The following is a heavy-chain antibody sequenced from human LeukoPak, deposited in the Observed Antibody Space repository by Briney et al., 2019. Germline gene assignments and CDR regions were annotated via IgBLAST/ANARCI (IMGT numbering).Heavy chain of an antibody. CDR3: ARTPTDYGDYYFDY. J-gene: IGHJ4*02. CDR1: GGSISSYY. D-gene: IGHD4-17*01. Sequence: SETLSLTCTVSGGSISSYYWSWIRQPPGKGLEWIGYIYYSGSTNYNPSLKSRVTISVDMSKNQFSLKLSSVTAADTAVYYCARTPTDYGDYYFDYWGQGTLVTVSS. CDR2: IYYSGST. V-gene: IGHV4-59*01.